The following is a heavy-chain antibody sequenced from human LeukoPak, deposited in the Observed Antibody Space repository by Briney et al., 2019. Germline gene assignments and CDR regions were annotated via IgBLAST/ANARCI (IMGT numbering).Heavy chain of an antibody. CDR1: GGSISSCY. D-gene: IGHD2-2*01. J-gene: IGHJ5*02. CDR2: IYFSGST. CDR3: ARDYCSSTSCHAAKNWFDP. V-gene: IGHV4-59*01. Sequence: PSETLSLTCTVSGGSISSCYWSWIRQPPGKGLEWIGSIYFSGSTNYNPSLKSRVTISVDTSKKQFSLKLISLTAADTAKYYCARDYCSSTSCHAAKNWFDPWGQGTLVTVSS.